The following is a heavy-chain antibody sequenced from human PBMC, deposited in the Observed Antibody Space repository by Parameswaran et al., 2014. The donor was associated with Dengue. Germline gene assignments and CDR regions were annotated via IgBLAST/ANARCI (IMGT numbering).Heavy chain of an antibody. D-gene: IGHD6-19*01. CDR3: ARVSIAVAGTWFDP. J-gene: IGHJ5*02. Sequence: WVRQAPGQGLEWMGIINPSGGSTSYAQKFQGRVTMTRDTSTSTVYMELSSLRSEDTAVYYCARVSIAVAGTWFDPWGQGTLVTVSS. CDR2: INPSGGST. V-gene: IGHV1-46*01.